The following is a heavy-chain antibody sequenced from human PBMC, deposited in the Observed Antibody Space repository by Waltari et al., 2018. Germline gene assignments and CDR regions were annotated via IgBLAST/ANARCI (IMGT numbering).Heavy chain of an antibody. CDR1: GGSFSSGSYY. V-gene: IGHV4-61*09. CDR3: AREGSSYGMDV. J-gene: IGHJ6*02. D-gene: IGHD6-13*01. Sequence: QLQLQESGPGLVKPSQTLSFTCTVSGGSFSSGSYYWGWIRQPPGKGLEWIGYIYTSGSTNYNPSIKSRVTITVDTSKNQFSLKLSSMTAADTAVYYCAREGSSYGMDVWGQGTTVTVSS. CDR2: IYTSGST.